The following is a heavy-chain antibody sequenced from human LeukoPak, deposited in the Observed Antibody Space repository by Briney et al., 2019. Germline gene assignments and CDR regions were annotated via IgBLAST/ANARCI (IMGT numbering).Heavy chain of an antibody. D-gene: IGHD1-26*01. CDR2: ISSSSSTI. Sequence: PGGSLRLSCAASGFTFSSYSMNWVRQAPGKGLEWVSYISSSSSTIYYADSVKGRFTISRDNAKNSLYLQMNSLRAGDTAVYYCARDPTSGSHPHFDFWGQGILVTVSS. V-gene: IGHV3-48*01. CDR1: GFTFSSYS. J-gene: IGHJ4*02. CDR3: ARDPTSGSHPHFDF.